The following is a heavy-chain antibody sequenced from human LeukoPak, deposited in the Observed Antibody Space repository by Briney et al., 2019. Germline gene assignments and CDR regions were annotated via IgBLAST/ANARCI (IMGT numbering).Heavy chain of an antibody. CDR2: ISAYNGNT. CDR1: GYTFTSYG. CDR3: ARARYETRIWPKSRYDYYHYMDV. J-gene: IGHJ6*03. Sequence: ASVKVSCKASGYTFTSYGISWVRQAPGQELEWMGWISAYNGNTNYAQKLQGRVTMTTDTSTSTAYMELRSLRSDDTAVYYCARARYETRIWPKSRYDYYHYMDVWGKGTTVTVSS. V-gene: IGHV1-18*01. D-gene: IGHD3-3*01.